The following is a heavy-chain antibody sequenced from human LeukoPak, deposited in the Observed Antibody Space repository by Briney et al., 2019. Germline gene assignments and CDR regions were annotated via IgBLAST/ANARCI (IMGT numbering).Heavy chain of an antibody. CDR3: ARIDAFDI. CDR1: GFTFSSYA. Sequence: GRSLRLSCAASGFTFSSYAMEWVRQAPGKGLEWVSYISSRGSYTYYADSVKGRFTISRDNAKNSLYLQMNSLRAEDTAVYYCARIDAFDIWGQGTMVTVSS. V-gene: IGHV3-21*06. CDR2: ISSRGSYT. J-gene: IGHJ3*02.